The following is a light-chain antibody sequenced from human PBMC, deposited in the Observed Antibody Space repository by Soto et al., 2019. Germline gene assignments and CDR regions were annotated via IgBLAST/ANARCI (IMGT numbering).Light chain of an antibody. V-gene: IGKV1-27*01. J-gene: IGKJ4*01. CDR2: AAS. CDR1: QGINNY. Sequence: DIQVTQYPSSLSASVGDRVTITCRASQGINNYLAWYQQKPGEIPKLLIYAASTLESGIPPRFSGSGSGTDFTLTINNLQPEDVATYYCQRYYNAPFTFGGGTKVELK. CDR3: QRYYNAPFT.